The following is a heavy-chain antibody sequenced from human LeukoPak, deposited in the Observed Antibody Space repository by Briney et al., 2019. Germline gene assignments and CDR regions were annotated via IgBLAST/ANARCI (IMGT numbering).Heavy chain of an antibody. J-gene: IGHJ4*02. V-gene: IGHV3-7*01. CDR3: ASRKQWDMIDY. D-gene: IGHD2-15*01. CDR2: IKKDGSEK. CDR1: GFTFSSYS. Sequence: GGSLRLSCAASGFTFSSYSMNWIRQAPGKGLEWVASIKKDGSEKYYVDSVKGRFTISRDNAKNTLYLQMNSLRAEDTAVYYCASRKQWDMIDYWGQGTLVTVSS.